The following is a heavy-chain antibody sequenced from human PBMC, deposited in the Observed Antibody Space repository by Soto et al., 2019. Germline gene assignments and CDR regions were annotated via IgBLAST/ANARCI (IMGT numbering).Heavy chain of an antibody. J-gene: IGHJ5*02. V-gene: IGHV4-34*01. CDR3: ERGQRRGIAARPYDCYGFDP. CDR1: GGSFSGYY. CDR2: INQSGST. D-gene: IGHD6-6*01. Sequence: QVQLQQWGAGLLKPSETLSLTCAVYGGSFSGYYWSWIRQPPGKGLEWIGEINQSGSTNYNPSLKIRVTISVDTSENQFSLKLSSVTAAYTAVYYCERGQRRGIAARPYDCYGFDPWGQGNLVSDSS.